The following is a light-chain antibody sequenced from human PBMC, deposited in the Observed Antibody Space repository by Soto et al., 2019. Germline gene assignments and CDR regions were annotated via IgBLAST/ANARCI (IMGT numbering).Light chain of an antibody. V-gene: IGKV1-5*03. CDR3: QQYNSYSPT. Sequence: DIQMTQSASSLSASVGDRLTIACQASQDINIYLDWFQQKPGKAPNLLIYKASRLESGVPSRCSGRGAETECTRTSSGLKPGDSATYYCQQYNSYSPTVGQGTKVEIK. CDR2: KAS. J-gene: IGKJ1*01. CDR1: QDINIY.